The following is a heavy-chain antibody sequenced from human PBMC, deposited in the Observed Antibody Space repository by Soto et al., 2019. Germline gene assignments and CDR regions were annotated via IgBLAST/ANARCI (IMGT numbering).Heavy chain of an antibody. D-gene: IGHD3-3*02. CDR1: GFTFSSYG. CDR3: ARKGPFPVFDY. V-gene: IGHV3-33*01. Sequence: GGSLRLSCAASGFTFSSYGIHWVRQAPGKGLEWVAVIWYDGSNKYYADSVKGRFTISRDNSKNTLYLQMNSLRAEDTAVYYCARKGPFPVFDYWGQGTLVTVSS. J-gene: IGHJ4*02. CDR2: IWYDGSNK.